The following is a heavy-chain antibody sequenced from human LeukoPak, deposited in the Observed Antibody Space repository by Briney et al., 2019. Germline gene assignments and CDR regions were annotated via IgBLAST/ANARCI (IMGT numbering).Heavy chain of an antibody. J-gene: IGHJ4*02. CDR2: ITSSSSYI. CDR1: GFTFSSYG. V-gene: IGHV3-21*01. Sequence: GGSLRLSCAASGFTFSSYGMSWVRQAPGKGLEWVSSITSSSSYIYYADSMKGRFTISRDNAKNSLYLQMNSLRAEDTAVYYCARHVVAVGFDYWGQGTLVTVSS. D-gene: IGHD3-22*01. CDR3: ARHVVAVGFDY.